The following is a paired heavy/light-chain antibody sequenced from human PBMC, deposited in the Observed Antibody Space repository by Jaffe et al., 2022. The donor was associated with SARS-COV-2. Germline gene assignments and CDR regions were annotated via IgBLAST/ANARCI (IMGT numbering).Light chain of an antibody. Sequence: DIQMTQSPSSLSASIGDRVTITCRASQGITNDLAWFQHKPGKAPKRLIYTASSLESGVPSRFSGSGSGTEFTLTISSLQPEDSATYYCLQHNAFPLTFGGGTKVEIK. J-gene: IGKJ4*01. CDR2: TAS. CDR1: QGITND. V-gene: IGKV1-17*01. CDR3: LQHNAFPLT.
Heavy chain of an antibody. Sequence: QVQLQESGPGLVKPSQTLSLTCTVSGVSTSNSVDRWSWIRQPAGRGLEWIGQIGASGGTMYNPSLSSRVIISVDTSKSQFSLNLNSVTGADTAVYYCARRGGTSAWSFDFWGQGIQVTVSS. J-gene: IGHJ4*02. CDR1: GVSTSNSVDR. CDR3: ARRGGTSAWSFDF. CDR2: IGASGGT. V-gene: IGHV4-61*02. D-gene: IGHD6-19*01.